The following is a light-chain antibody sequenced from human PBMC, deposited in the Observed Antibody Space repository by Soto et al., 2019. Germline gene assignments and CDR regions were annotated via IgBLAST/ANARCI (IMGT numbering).Light chain of an antibody. V-gene: IGKV1-8*01. J-gene: IGKJ1*01. Sequence: AIRMTQSPSSLSASTGDRVTITCRASQGISSYLAWYQQKPGKAPKLLIYAASTLQSGVPSRFSGSGSGTDFTLTISCLQSEDFATYYCQQYNRYWRTFGQGTKVDIK. CDR1: QGISSY. CDR2: AAS. CDR3: QQYNRYWRT.